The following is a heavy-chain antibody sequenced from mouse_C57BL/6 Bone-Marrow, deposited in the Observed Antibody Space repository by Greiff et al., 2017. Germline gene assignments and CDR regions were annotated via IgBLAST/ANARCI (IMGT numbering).Heavy chain of an antibody. J-gene: IGHJ2*01. CDR3: GRYSNLDY. Sequence: EVQLVESGGDLVKPGGSLKLSCAASGFTFSSYGMSWVRQTPDKRLEWVATISSGGSYTYYPDSVKGRVTISRDNATNTLYLQMSSLKSEDTAMYYCGRYSNLDYWGQGTTLTVSS. CDR2: ISSGGSYT. CDR1: GFTFSSYG. V-gene: IGHV5-6*01. D-gene: IGHD2-5*01.